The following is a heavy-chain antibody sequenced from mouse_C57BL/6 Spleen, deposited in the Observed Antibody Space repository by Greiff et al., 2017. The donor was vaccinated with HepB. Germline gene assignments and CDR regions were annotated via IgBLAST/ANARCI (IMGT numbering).Heavy chain of an antibody. CDR2: ISYDGSN. J-gene: IGHJ3*01. CDR1: GYSITSGYY. Sequence: EVKLMESGPGLVKPSQSLSLTCSVTGYSITSGYYWNWIRQFPGNKLEWMGYISYDGSNNYNPSLKNRISITRDTSKNQFFLKLNSVTTEDTATYYCARDHYGSSFFAYWGQGTLVTVSA. CDR3: ARDHYGSSFFAY. V-gene: IGHV3-6*01. D-gene: IGHD1-1*01.